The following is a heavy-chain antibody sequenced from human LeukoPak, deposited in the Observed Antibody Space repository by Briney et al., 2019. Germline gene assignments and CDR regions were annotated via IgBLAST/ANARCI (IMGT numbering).Heavy chain of an antibody. CDR3: ARASSKQLAGYLPDGFDI. CDR1: GFTFSFYA. CDR2: ISSNGGNT. J-gene: IGHJ3*02. V-gene: IGHV3-64*04. D-gene: IGHD3-9*01. Sequence: PGGSLRLSCSASGFTFSFYAMGWVRQAPGKGLEYVSAISSNGGNTYYADSVKGRFTISRDNAKNSLSLQMNSLRADDAAVYYCARASSKQLAGYLPDGFDIWGQGTMVTVSS.